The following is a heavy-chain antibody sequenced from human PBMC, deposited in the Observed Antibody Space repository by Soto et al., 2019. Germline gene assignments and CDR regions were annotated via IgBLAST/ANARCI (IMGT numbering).Heavy chain of an antibody. Sequence: SGGSLRLSCAASGFTFSSYAMTWVRQAPGKGLEWVSSISGSGNYTYYADSVKGRFTISRDNSKNTLYLQMNSLRVEDTAGYYCAKNLVVYSNSPFDHWGQGTLVTVSS. CDR1: GFTFSSYA. V-gene: IGHV3-23*01. J-gene: IGHJ4*02. D-gene: IGHD4-4*01. CDR2: ISGSGNYT. CDR3: AKNLVVYSNSPFDH.